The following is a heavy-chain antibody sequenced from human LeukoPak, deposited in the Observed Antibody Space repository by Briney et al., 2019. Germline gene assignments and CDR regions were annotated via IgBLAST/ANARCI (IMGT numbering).Heavy chain of an antibody. CDR2: IIPIFGTA. V-gene: IGHV1-69*06. J-gene: IGHJ4*02. CDR1: GGTFSSYA. Sequence: ASVKVSCKASGGTFSSYAISWVRQAPGQGLEWMGGIIPIFGTANYAQKFQGRVTITADKSTSTAYMELSSLRSEDTAVYYCARGASIVGATGGDYWGQGTLVTVSS. D-gene: IGHD1-26*01. CDR3: ARGASIVGATGGDY.